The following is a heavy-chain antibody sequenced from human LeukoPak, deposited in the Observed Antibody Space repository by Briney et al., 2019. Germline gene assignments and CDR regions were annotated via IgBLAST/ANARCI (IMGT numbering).Heavy chain of an antibody. CDR3: ARGGIPAYDFWSGYNY. CDR2: IYSGGST. Sequence: GGSLRLSCAASGFTVSSNYMSWVRQAPGKGLEWVSVIYSGGSTYYADSVKGRFTISRDNSKNTLYLQMNSLRAGDTAVYYCARGGIPAYDFWSGYNYWGQGTLVTVSS. D-gene: IGHD3-3*01. CDR1: GFTVSSNY. V-gene: IGHV3-53*01. J-gene: IGHJ4*02.